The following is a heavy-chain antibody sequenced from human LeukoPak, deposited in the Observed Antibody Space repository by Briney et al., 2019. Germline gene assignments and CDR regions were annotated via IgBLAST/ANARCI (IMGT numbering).Heavy chain of an antibody. V-gene: IGHV4-59*01. J-gene: IGHJ6*02. CDR2: IYYSGST. D-gene: IGHD6-19*01. CDR1: GGSISSYY. Sequence: SETLSLTCTVSGGSISSYYWSWIRQPPGKGLEWIGYIYYSGSTNYNPSLKSRVTISVDTSKNQLSLKLSSVTAADTAVYYCARDLPNSSGWPNYYYYGMDVWGQGTTVTVSS. CDR3: ARDLPNSSGWPNYYYYGMDV.